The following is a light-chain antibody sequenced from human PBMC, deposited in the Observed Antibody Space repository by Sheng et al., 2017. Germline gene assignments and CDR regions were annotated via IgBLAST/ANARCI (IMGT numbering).Light chain of an antibody. CDR2: GTS. CDR1: QSVSSS. Sequence: IVLTQSPGTLSLSPGERATLSCRASQSVSSSLAWYQQKPGQDPRLLIYGTSSRATGIPDRFSGSGSGTDFTLTISRLEPEDFAVYYCQQYGTLQITFGGGTKVEIK. J-gene: IGKJ4*01. CDR3: QQYGTLQIT. V-gene: IGKV3-20*01.